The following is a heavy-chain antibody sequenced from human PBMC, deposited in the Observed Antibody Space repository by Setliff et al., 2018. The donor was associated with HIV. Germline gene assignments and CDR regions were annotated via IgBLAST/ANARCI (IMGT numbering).Heavy chain of an antibody. CDR2: IKSRVDGETT. V-gene: IGHV3-15*01. J-gene: IGHJ3*02. CDR1: GFNFKNAW. D-gene: IGHD7-27*01. CDR3: ILLGMHGALNI. Sequence: PGGSLRLSCAGSGFNFKNAWMGWVRQAPGKGLEWVGRIKSRVDGETTAYAAPLKGRFTISRDDSKNTLYLQMDSLSTEDTAVYYCILLGMHGALNIWGQGTMVTVSS.